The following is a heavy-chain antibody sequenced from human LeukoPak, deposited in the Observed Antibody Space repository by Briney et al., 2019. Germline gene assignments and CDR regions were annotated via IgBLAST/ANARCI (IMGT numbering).Heavy chain of an antibody. CDR3: ARDGTVPAAIGNAFDI. CDR1: GFTFSSYS. J-gene: IGHJ3*02. Sequence: GGSLRLSCAASGFTFSSYSMNWVRQAPGKGLEWVSSISSSSSYIYYADSVKGRFTISRDNAKNSLYLQMNSLRAEDTAVYYCARDGTVPAAIGNAFDIWGQGTMVTVSS. CDR2: ISSSSSYI. V-gene: IGHV3-21*01. D-gene: IGHD2-2*02.